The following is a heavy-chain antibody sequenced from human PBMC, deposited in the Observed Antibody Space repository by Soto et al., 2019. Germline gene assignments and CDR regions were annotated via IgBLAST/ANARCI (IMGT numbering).Heavy chain of an antibody. CDR1: GYPVTAYY. Sequence: QLHLVQSGAVVKKPGASVTVSCSASGYPVTAYYMHWVRQAPGRGLEWMGGINPATGAAKYTQTSRGRVTMTGDASTSTGFMELGGLTSEDTAVFYCARGGGVGVAGSAAFDMWGQGTLVTVSS. J-gene: IGHJ3*02. CDR2: INPATGAA. V-gene: IGHV1-2*02. D-gene: IGHD3-3*01. CDR3: ARGGGVGVAGSAAFDM.